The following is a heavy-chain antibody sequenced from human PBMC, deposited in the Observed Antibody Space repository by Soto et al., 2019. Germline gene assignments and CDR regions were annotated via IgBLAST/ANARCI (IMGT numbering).Heavy chain of an antibody. CDR2: ISGSGGST. J-gene: IGHJ4*02. D-gene: IGHD2-15*01. Sequence: GGSLRLSCAASGFTFSSYAMSWVRQAPGKGLEWVSAISGSGGSTYYADSVKGRFTISRDNSKNTLYLQMNSLRAEDTAVYYCAKDGVIVVVVAAATPYYFDYWGQGTLVTVSS. CDR1: GFTFSSYA. CDR3: AKDGVIVVVVAAATPYYFDY. V-gene: IGHV3-23*01.